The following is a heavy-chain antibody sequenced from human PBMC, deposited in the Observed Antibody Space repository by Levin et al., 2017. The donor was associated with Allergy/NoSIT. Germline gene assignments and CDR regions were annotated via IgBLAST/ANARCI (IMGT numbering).Heavy chain of an antibody. CDR3: AKDAIRGSDQPYYFDY. V-gene: IGHV3-23*01. Sequence: GESLKISCAASGFTFNNYAMSWVRQAPGKGLEWVSAIITSGVGTYYADSVKGRFTISRDNSTNTMYLQMNSLRAEDTAVYFCAKDAIRGSDQPYYFDYWGQGTLVTASS. D-gene: IGHD6-19*01. J-gene: IGHJ4*02. CDR1: GFTFNNYA. CDR2: IITSGVGT.